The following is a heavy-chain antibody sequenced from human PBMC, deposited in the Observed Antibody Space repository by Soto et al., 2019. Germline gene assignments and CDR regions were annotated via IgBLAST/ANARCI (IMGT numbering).Heavy chain of an antibody. Sequence: GGSLRLSCAASGFTFSGSAMHWVRQASGKGLEWVGRIRSKANSYATAYAASVKGRFTISRDDSRKTAYLQMNSLKTGDTAVYYCTRHVWRGLSDYYGSGGDGDTVHYYYYYMDVWGKGTTVTVSS. CDR2: IRSKANSYAT. D-gene: IGHD3-10*01. CDR3: TRHVWRGLSDYYGSGGDGDTVHYYYYYMDV. CDR1: GFTFSGSA. V-gene: IGHV3-73*01. J-gene: IGHJ6*03.